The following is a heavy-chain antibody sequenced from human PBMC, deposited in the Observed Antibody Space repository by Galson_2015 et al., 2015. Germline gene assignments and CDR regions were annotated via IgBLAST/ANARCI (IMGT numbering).Heavy chain of an antibody. V-gene: IGHV3-23*01. CDR3: AKEAYFYGSGSYFLDYYYYYYVDV. J-gene: IGHJ6*03. D-gene: IGHD3-10*01. Sequence: SLRLSCAASGFTFNSYAMSWVRQAPGKGLEWVSGISGTGGSRWYADSVKGRFTISRDTSKNTLCLQMNSLRAEDTAVYFCAKEAYFYGSGSYFLDYYYYYYVDVWGTGTTVTVSS. CDR1: GFTFNSYA. CDR2: ISGTGGSR.